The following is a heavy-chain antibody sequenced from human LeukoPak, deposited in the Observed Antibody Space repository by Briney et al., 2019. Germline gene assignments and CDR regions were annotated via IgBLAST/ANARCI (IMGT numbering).Heavy chain of an antibody. CDR3: AKDMARPGWDILVGDYYYGMDV. J-gene: IGHJ6*02. CDR1: GGTFSSYA. Sequence: ASVKVSCKASGGTFSSYAISWVRQAPGQGLEWMGGIIPIFGTANYAQKFQGRVTITADESTSTAYMELSSLRSEDTALYYCAKDMARPGWDILVGDYYYGMDVWGQGTTVTVSS. V-gene: IGHV1-69*13. D-gene: IGHD1-26*01. CDR2: IIPIFGTA.